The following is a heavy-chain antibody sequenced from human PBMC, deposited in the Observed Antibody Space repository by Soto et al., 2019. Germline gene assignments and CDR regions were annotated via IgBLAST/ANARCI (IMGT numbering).Heavy chain of an antibody. Sequence: QVQLVQSGAEVKKPGASVKVSCKASGYTFTGYYMHWVRQAPGQGLEWMGWINPNRGGTNYAQKFQGRVTMTRDTSISTAYMELSRLRSDDTAVYYCARARGYCSSTSCSPRWFDPWGQGTLVTVSS. D-gene: IGHD2-2*03. CDR2: INPNRGGT. V-gene: IGHV1-2*02. CDR3: ARARGYCSSTSCSPRWFDP. CDR1: GYTFTGYY. J-gene: IGHJ5*02.